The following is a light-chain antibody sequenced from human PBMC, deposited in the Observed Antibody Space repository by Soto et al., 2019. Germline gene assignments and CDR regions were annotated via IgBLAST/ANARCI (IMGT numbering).Light chain of an antibody. CDR1: HSLLYDSNNKNY. Sequence: DIVIIQSPDSLAASLVESATFNCRSIHSLLYDSNNKNYLAWYMQKPGQSPQLLIYLGSNRASGVPDRFSGSGSGTHFTLKISRVEAADVGVYYCMQALQSLTFGQGTRLEIK. J-gene: IGKJ5*01. CDR2: LGS. V-gene: IGKV2-28*01. CDR3: MQALQSLT.